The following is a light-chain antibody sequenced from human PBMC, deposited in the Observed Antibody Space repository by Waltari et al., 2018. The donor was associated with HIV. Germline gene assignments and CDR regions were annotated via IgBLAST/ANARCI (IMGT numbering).Light chain of an antibody. CDR1: QSVDTF. J-gene: IGKJ4*01. CDR3: QQSYNSPLT. V-gene: IGKV1-39*01. CDR2: GAS. Sequence: DLQMTQSPSSLSASVGDRVTITCRASQSVDTFLNWYQQKPGKAPKLLIYGASTLQSGVPSRFSGSGSRTDFTLTISSLQPEDFATYYCQQSYNSPLTFGGGTKVEIK.